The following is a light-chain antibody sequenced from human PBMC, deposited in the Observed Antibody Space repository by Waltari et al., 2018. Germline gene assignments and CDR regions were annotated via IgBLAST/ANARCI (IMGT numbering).Light chain of an antibody. V-gene: IGLV6-57*03. Sequence: NFMLTQPHSVSESPGKTVTISCTRNSGSIASTSVQWFQQRPGSAPTTLIFEDDKRPSGVPDRFSGSIDSSSNSASLTISGLKNEDEADYYCQSYVSPGWVFGGGTKLTVL. CDR3: QSYVSPGWV. CDR2: EDD. CDR1: SGSIASTS. J-gene: IGLJ3*02.